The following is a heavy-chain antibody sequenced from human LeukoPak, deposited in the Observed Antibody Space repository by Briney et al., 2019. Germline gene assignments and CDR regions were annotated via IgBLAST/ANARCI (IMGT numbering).Heavy chain of an antibody. CDR1: GFTFSSYG. CDR3: AKPRMVYYGGNSAGGSYYFDY. D-gene: IGHD4-23*01. Sequence: PGGSLRLSCAASGFTFSSYGMSWVRQAPGKGLEWVSAISGSGGSTYYADSVKGRFTISRDNSKNTLYLQMNSLRAGDTAVYYCAKPRMVYYGGNSAGGSYYFDYWGQGTLVTVSS. V-gene: IGHV3-23*01. J-gene: IGHJ4*02. CDR2: ISGSGGST.